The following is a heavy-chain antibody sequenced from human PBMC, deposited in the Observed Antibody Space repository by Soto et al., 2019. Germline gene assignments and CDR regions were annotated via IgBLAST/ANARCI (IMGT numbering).Heavy chain of an antibody. J-gene: IGHJ4*02. V-gene: IGHV4-61*01. D-gene: IGHD3-3*01. CDR1: DGYVRSGSYY. Sequence: SETQSHTCTVSDGYVRSGSYYWTWNRQPPGKGLEWIGYISYSGSTNYNPSLKSRVSISLDTSKNQFSLNLNSVTAADTAVYYCAREGGTIFGVDNFDSWGQGTLVTVSS. CDR3: AREGGTIFGVDNFDS. CDR2: ISYSGST.